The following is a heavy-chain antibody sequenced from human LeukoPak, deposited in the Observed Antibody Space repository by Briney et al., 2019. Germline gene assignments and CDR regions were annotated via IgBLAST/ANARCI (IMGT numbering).Heavy chain of an antibody. CDR2: IYHSGST. CDR3: ARDKAGTIDY. J-gene: IGHJ4*02. Sequence: PTETLSLTCAVSGGSISSGGYSWSWIRQPPGKGLEWIGYIYHSGSTYYNPSLKGRVTISVDRSKNQFSLKLSSVTAADTAVYYCARDKAGTIDYWGQGTLVTVSS. V-gene: IGHV4-30-2*01. D-gene: IGHD6-19*01. CDR1: GGSISSGGYS.